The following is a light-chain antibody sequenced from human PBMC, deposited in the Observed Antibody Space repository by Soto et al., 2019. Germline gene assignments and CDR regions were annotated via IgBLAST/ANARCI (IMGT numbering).Light chain of an antibody. V-gene: IGLV2-8*01. CDR2: EVA. J-gene: IGLJ3*02. CDR3: LIWHSSAWV. CDR1: RSDVGGYNY. Sequence: QSALTQPPSASGSPGQSVTISCTGTRSDVGGYNYVSWYQQHPGKAPKLIIYEVAKRPSGVPDRFSGSKSGNTASLTVSGLQAEDEADYYCLIWHSSAWVFGGGTKLTVL.